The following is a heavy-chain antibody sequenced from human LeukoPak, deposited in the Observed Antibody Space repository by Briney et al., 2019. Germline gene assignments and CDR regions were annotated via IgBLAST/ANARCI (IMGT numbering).Heavy chain of an antibody. Sequence: ASVKVSCKASGYTFTGYYMHWVRQAPGQGLEWMGWINTNTGNPTYAQGFTGRFVFSLDTSVSTAYLQISSLKAEDTAVYYCARDLHSYCSGGSCYWKPYYYYYYMDVWGKGTTVTVSS. CDR3: ARDLHSYCSGGSCYWKPYYYYYYMDV. D-gene: IGHD2-15*01. J-gene: IGHJ6*03. CDR1: GYTFTGYY. V-gene: IGHV7-4-1*02. CDR2: INTNTGNP.